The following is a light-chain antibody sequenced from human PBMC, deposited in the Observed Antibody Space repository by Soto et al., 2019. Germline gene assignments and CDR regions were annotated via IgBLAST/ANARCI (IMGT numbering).Light chain of an antibody. CDR3: QVWDTSTDV. J-gene: IGLJ1*01. CDR1: KLGDKY. Sequence: SYELTQPPSVSVSPGQTASITCSGDKLGDKYACWYQQKPGQSPVVVIYQDSKRPSGIPERFSGSNSGNTATLTISGTQAMDEADYYCQVWDTSTDVFGTGTKLTVL. CDR2: QDS. V-gene: IGLV3-1*01.